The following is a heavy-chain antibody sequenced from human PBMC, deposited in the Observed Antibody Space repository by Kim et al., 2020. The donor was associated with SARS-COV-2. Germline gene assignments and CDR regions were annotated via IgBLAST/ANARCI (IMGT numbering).Heavy chain of an antibody. J-gene: IGHJ4*02. CDR2: INPSSGGT. Sequence: ASVKVSCKTSGYTFTAHYLHWVRQAPGQGLEWMGRINPSSGGTNYAQKFQGRVTMTRDTSISTAYMELSRLRSDDTVVYYCARGTTETIDYWGQGTLVTVSS. CDR1: GYTFTAHY. V-gene: IGHV1-2*05. CDR3: ARGTTETIDY.